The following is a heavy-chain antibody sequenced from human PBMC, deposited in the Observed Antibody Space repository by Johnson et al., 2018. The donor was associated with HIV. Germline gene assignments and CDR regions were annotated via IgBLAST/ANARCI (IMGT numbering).Heavy chain of an antibody. D-gene: IGHD4-11*01. J-gene: IGHJ3*02. CDR1: GFTFSSYA. CDR3: TTLPPTWRAFHI. CDR2: IKSNTDDGTT. Sequence: VQLVESGGGVVQPGRSLRLSCAASGFTFSSYAMYWVRQAPGKGLEWVARIKSNTDDGTTHYFAPVKGRFIISRDDSKNTLYLHMKSLKTEDTAVYFCTTLPPTWRAFHIWGQGTMVTVSS. V-gene: IGHV3-15*01.